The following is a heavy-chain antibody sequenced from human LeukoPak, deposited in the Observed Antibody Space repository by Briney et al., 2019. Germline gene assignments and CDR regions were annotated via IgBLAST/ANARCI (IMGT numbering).Heavy chain of an antibody. CDR3: ARAPMAITTSAFPDAFDF. Sequence: SETLSLTCTVSGDSVSGHYWSWIRQTPGKGLEWIGYVSYSGGTNHNPSLKRRVSISLATSKNQFSLKLTSPAAAAPAVYYCARAPMAITTSAFPDAFDFWGQGTMVTVSS. CDR2: VSYSGGT. D-gene: IGHD5-12*01. CDR1: GDSVSGHY. V-gene: IGHV4-59*02. J-gene: IGHJ3*01.